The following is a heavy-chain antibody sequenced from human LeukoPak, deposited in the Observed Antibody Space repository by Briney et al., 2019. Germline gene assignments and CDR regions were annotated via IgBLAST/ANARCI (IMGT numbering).Heavy chain of an antibody. J-gene: IGHJ4*02. CDR2: IYTSGST. CDR1: GGSISSGSYY. V-gene: IGHV4-61*02. Sequence: SETLSLTCTVSGGSISSGSYYWSWIRQPAGKGLEWIGRIYTSGSTNYNPSLKSRVTISVDTSKNQFSLKLSSVTAADTAVYYCAGWGAGDYWGQGTLVTVSS. CDR3: AGWGAGDY. D-gene: IGHD3-16*01.